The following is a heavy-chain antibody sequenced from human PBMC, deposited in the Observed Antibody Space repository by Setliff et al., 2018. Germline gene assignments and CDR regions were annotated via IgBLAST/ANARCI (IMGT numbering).Heavy chain of an antibody. J-gene: IGHJ4*02. CDR2: IYYSGST. CDR1: GGSISSSSYY. D-gene: IGHD3-3*01. Sequence: PSETLSLTCTVSGGSISSSSYYWGWIRQPPGKGLEWIGSIYYSGSTYYNPSLKSRFTISRDNAKNSLYLQMNSLRAEDTAVYYCARATLTIFGVVTPFDYWGQGTLVTVSS. CDR3: ARATLTIFGVVTPFDY. V-gene: IGHV4-39*02.